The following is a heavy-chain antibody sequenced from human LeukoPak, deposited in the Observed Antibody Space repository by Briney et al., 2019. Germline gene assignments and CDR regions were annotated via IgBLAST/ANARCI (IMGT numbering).Heavy chain of an antibody. CDR2: INCNGGST. Sequence: GGSLRLSCAASGFTFGNYGMSWVRQAPGKGLEWVSGINCNGGSTGYADSVEGRFTISRDNAKNSQYLQMNSLRGEDTAVYYCAGDREEYCSGGSCSSFDYWGQGILVTVSS. CDR1: GFTFGNYG. V-gene: IGHV3-20*04. D-gene: IGHD2-15*01. J-gene: IGHJ4*02. CDR3: AGDREEYCSGGSCSSFDY.